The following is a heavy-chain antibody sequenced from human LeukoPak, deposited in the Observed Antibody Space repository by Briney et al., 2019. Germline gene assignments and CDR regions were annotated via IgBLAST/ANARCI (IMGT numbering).Heavy chain of an antibody. CDR1: GFSLSTSGVS. J-gene: IGHJ1*01. D-gene: IGHD1-26*01. Sequence: ESGPTLVKPTQTLTLTCTFSGFSLSTSGVSVGWIRQPPGKALEWLALIYWDDDKRYSPSLKSKLTITKDTSKNQVVLTMTNMDPVDTATYYCAHSNSARYPLYFQNWGQGTLVTVSP. CDR2: IYWDDDK. CDR3: AHSNSARYPLYFQN. V-gene: IGHV2-5*02.